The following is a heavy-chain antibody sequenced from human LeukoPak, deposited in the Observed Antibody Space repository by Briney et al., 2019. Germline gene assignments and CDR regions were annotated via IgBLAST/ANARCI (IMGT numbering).Heavy chain of an antibody. J-gene: IGHJ6*02. Sequence: SETLSLTCAVYGGSFSGYYWSWIRQPPGKGLEWIGEINHSGSTYYNPSLKSRVAISVDTSKNQFSLKLSSVTAADTAVYYCARVPIVVVMTYDYGMDVWGQGTTVTVSS. CDR1: GGSFSGYY. V-gene: IGHV4-34*09. CDR3: ARVPIVVVMTYDYGMDV. D-gene: IGHD2-21*01. CDR2: INHSGST.